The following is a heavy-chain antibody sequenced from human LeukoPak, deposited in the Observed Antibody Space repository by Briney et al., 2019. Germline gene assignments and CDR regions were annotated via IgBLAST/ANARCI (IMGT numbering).Heavy chain of an antibody. V-gene: IGHV1-69*06. CDR2: IIPIFGTA. CDR3: AAVYCSSTSCYNGESAFDI. CDR1: GYTFTGYY. D-gene: IGHD2-2*01. Sequence: ASVKVSCKASGYTFTGYYMHWVRQAPGQGLEWMGVIIPIFGTANYAQKFQGRVTITADKSTSTAYMELRSLRSDDTAVYYCAAVYCSSTSCYNGESAFDIWGQGTMVTVSS. J-gene: IGHJ3*02.